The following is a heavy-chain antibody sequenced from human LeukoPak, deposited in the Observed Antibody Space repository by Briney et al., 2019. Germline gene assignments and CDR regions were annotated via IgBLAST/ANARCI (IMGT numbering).Heavy chain of an antibody. CDR3: AKSGSGWYVSGMDV. Sequence: GGSLRLSCAASGFTFSSYGMHWVRQAPGKGLEWVAFIRYDGSNKYYADSVKGRFTISRDNSKNTLCLQMNSLRAEDTAVYYCAKSGSGWYVSGMDVWGQGTTVTVSS. D-gene: IGHD6-19*01. J-gene: IGHJ6*02. CDR1: GFTFSSYG. CDR2: IRYDGSNK. V-gene: IGHV3-30*02.